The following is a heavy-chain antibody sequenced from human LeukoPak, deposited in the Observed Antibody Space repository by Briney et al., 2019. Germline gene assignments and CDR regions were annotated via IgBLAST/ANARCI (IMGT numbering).Heavy chain of an antibody. D-gene: IGHD2-15*01. V-gene: IGHV3-30-3*01. J-gene: IGHJ4*02. CDR2: TSYDGTNK. Sequence: PGGSLRLSCAASGFTFSNYNMHWVRQAPGKGLEWVALTSYDGTNKFYADSVKGRFTISRDNSKNTLYLQMNSLRGDDTAVYYCARRDGGSCLDYWGQGTLVTVSS. CDR1: GFTFSNYN. CDR3: ARRDGGSCLDY.